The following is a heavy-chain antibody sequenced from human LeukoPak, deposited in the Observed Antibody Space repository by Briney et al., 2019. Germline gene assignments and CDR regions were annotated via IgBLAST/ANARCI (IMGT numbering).Heavy chain of an antibody. D-gene: IGHD2-21*02. CDR1: GGSISSSSYY. Sequence: SETLSLTCTVSGGSISSSSYYWGWIRQPPGKGLEWIGSIYYSGSTYYNPSLKSRVTISVDTSKNQFSLKLSFVTAADTAVYYCARAYCVGDCTVLHIYFDNWGQGTLVTVSS. J-gene: IGHJ4*02. V-gene: IGHV4-39*01. CDR3: ARAYCVGDCTVLHIYFDN. CDR2: IYYSGST.